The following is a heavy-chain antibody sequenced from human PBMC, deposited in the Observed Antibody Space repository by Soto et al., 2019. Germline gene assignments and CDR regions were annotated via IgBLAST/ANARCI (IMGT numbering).Heavy chain of an antibody. CDR2: ISAYNGNT. CDR3: ARHGGERCSSTSCYRVGLDY. D-gene: IGHD2-2*01. Sequence: GASVKVSCKASGYTFTSYGISWVRQAPRQGLEWMGWISAYNGNTNYAQKLQGRVTISVDTSKNQFSLKLSSVTAADTAVYYCARHGGERCSSTSCYRVGLDYWGQGTLVTVSS. J-gene: IGHJ4*02. V-gene: IGHV1-18*01. CDR1: GYTFTSYG.